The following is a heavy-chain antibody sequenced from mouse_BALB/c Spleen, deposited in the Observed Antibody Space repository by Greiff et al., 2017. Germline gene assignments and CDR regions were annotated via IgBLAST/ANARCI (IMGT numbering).Heavy chain of an antibody. Sequence: EVQRVESGGDLVKPGGSLKLSCAASGFTFSSYGMSWVRQTPDKRLEWVATISSGGSYTYYPDSVKGRFTISRDNAKNTLYLQMSSLKSEDTAMYYCARHVTTAIAMDYWGQGTSVTVSS. CDR1: GFTFSSYG. D-gene: IGHD1-2*01. V-gene: IGHV5-6*01. J-gene: IGHJ4*01. CDR2: ISSGGSYT. CDR3: ARHVTTAIAMDY.